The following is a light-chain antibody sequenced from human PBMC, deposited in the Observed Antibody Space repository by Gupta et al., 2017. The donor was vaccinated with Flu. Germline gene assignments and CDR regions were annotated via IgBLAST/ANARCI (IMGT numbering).Light chain of an antibody. Sequence: DIVMTQSPLSLPVTPGEPASISCRSSQSLLHSNGYNYLDWYLQKPGQSPQLLIYLGSNRASGVPDRFSGSGSGTVFTLNISRVEAEDVGVYYCLQALPTPRFGQGTKVEIK. CDR3: LQALPTPR. CDR1: QSLLHSNGYNY. J-gene: IGKJ1*01. V-gene: IGKV2-28*01. CDR2: LGS.